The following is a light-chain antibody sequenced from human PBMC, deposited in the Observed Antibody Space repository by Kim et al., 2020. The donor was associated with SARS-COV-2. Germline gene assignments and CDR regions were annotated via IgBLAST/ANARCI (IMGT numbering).Light chain of an antibody. Sequence: QSITISCTGTSSDVGGYNYVSWYQQHPGKAPKLMIYDVSRRPSGVSNRFSGSKSGNTASLTISGLQAEDEAVYYCSSYSTTSTPVVFGGGTKVTVL. CDR3: SSYSTTSTPVV. CDR1: SSDVGGYNY. J-gene: IGLJ2*01. CDR2: DVS. V-gene: IGLV2-14*04.